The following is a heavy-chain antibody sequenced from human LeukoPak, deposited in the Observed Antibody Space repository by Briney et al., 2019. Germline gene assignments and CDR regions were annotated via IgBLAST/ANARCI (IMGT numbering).Heavy chain of an antibody. V-gene: IGHV3-30*03. J-gene: IGHJ4*02. Sequence: PGGSLRLSCAASGFTFSSYGMHWVRQAPGKGLGWVAVISYDGSNKYYADSVKGRFTISRDNSKNTLYLQMNSLRVEDTAVYYCARAGPYSSGWIFDYWGQGTLVSVSS. CDR3: ARAGPYSSGWIFDY. CDR2: ISYDGSNK. CDR1: GFTFSSYG. D-gene: IGHD6-19*01.